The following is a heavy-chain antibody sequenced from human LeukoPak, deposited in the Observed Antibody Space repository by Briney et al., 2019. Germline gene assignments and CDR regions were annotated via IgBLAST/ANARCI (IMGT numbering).Heavy chain of an antibody. D-gene: IGHD3-3*01. CDR2: IYTSGST. J-gene: IGHJ5*02. Sequence: SQTLSLTCTVSGGSISSGSYYWSWIRQPAGKGLEWIGRIYTSGSTNYNPSLKSRVTISVDTSKNQFSLKLSSVTAADTAVYYCAREHVITIFGVVKIGWFDPWGQGTLVTVSS. V-gene: IGHV4-61*02. CDR1: GGSISSGSYY. CDR3: AREHVITIFGVVKIGWFDP.